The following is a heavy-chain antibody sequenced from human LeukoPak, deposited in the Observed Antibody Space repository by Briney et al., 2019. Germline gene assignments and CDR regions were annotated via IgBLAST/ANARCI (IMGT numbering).Heavy chain of an antibody. V-gene: IGHV3-30*02. D-gene: IGHD6-19*01. Sequence: GGSLRLSCAASGFTFSSYGMHWARQAPGKGLEWVAFIRYDGSNKYYADSVKGRFTISRDNSKNTLYLQMNSLRAEGTAVYYCAKDLAVAGYFDYWGQGTLVTVSS. CDR1: GFTFSSYG. CDR2: IRYDGSNK. J-gene: IGHJ4*02. CDR3: AKDLAVAGYFDY.